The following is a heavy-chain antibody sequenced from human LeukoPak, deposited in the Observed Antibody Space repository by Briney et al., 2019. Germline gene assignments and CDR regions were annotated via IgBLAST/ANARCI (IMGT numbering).Heavy chain of an antibody. D-gene: IGHD6-13*01. CDR2: IYSGGST. J-gene: IGHJ6*03. CDR3: ARVRQQLDTSPKTQWDYYYYYYMDV. Sequence: GALGLSLAASGFPVRSNYMRWGRPAPGKGVGGGSGIYSGGSTSYADSVKGQFTISRDNSKNTLYLQMNSLRAEDTAVYYCARVRQQLDTSPKTQWDYYYYYYMDVWGKGTTVTVSS. CDR1: GFPVRSNY. V-gene: IGHV3-53*01.